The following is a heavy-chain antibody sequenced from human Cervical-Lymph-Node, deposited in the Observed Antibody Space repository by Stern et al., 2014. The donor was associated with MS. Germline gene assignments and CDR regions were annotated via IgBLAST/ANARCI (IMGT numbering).Heavy chain of an antibody. Sequence: QLQLQESGPGLVKPSETLSLTCSVSGGSIRSYYWRWIRQPPGKGLEWIWYIYYSGSTNYNPSLKSRVTISVDTSKNQFSLKLSPVTAADTAVYYCARATDILTGHYPYYFDYWGQGTLVTVSS. CDR3: ARATDILTGHYPYYFDY. D-gene: IGHD3-9*01. J-gene: IGHJ4*02. CDR1: GGSIRSYY. V-gene: IGHV4-59*01. CDR2: IYYSGST.